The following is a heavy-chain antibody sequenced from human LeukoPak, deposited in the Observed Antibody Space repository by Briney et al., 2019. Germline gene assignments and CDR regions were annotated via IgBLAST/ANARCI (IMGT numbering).Heavy chain of an antibody. CDR2: FYSGGST. V-gene: IGHV3-53*01. CDR1: GFTVSSNY. Sequence: PGGSLRLSCAASGFTVSSNYMSWVRQAPGKGLEWVSVFYSGGSTYYADSVKGRFTISRDNAKNSLYLQMNSLRAEDTAVYYCARGAYFDYWGQGTLVTVSS. J-gene: IGHJ4*02. CDR3: ARGAYFDY.